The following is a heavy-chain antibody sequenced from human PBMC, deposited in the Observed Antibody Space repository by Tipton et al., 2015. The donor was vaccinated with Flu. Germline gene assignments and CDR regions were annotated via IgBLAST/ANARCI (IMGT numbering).Heavy chain of an antibody. CDR2: ISASDAT. CDR1: GFTFSGYA. D-gene: IGHD2-21*01. CDR3: AVFKNPGH. V-gene: IGHV3-23*01. Sequence: SLRLSCAASGFTFSGYAMNWARQAPGKRPEWVSGISASDATFYADSVGGRFTISRDNSKNTLYLQMDSLRAEDTALYYCAVFKNPGHWGQGTLVTVPS. J-gene: IGHJ4*02.